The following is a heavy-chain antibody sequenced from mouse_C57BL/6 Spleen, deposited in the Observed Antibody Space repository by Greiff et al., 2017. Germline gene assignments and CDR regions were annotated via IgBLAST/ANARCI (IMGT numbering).Heavy chain of an antibody. CDR2: INYDGSST. D-gene: IGHD2-4*01. V-gene: IGHV5-16*01. CDR3: SRGDYDYDGGGLDY. J-gene: IGHJ2*01. Sequence: EVQGVESEGGLVQPGSSLKLSCTASGFTFSDYYMAWVRQVPEKGLEWVANINYDGSSTYYLDSLKGRFIISRDTAKKILYLQMSSLKSEDTATYYCSRGDYDYDGGGLDYWGQGTTLTVAS. CDR1: GFTFSDYY.